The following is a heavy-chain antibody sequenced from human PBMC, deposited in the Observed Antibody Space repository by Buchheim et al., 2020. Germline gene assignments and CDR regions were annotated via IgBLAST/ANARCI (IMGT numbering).Heavy chain of an antibody. CDR2: ISGSGGST. Sequence: EVQLLESGGGLVQPGGSLRLSCAASGFTFSSYAMSWVRQAPGKGLEWVSAISGSGGSTYYADSVKGRFTISRDNSKNPLYLQMNSLRSEDTAVYYCAKAGGYCSSTSCYNYYYYGMDVWGQGTT. V-gene: IGHV3-23*01. CDR3: AKAGGYCSSTSCYNYYYYGMDV. J-gene: IGHJ6*02. CDR1: GFTFSSYA. D-gene: IGHD2-2*02.